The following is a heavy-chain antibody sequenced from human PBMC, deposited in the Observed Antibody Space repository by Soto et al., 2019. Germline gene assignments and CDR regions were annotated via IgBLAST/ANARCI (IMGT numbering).Heavy chain of an antibody. CDR1: GYSFTSYW. CDR2: IDPSDSYT. CDR3: ARRSITMVRGVITDYYYYYGMDV. J-gene: IGHJ6*02. Sequence: LGESLKISCKGSGYSFTSYWISWVRQMPGKGLEWMGRIDPSDSYTNYSPSFQGHVTISADKSISTAYLQWSGLKASDTAMYYCARRSITMVRGVITDYYYYYGMDVWGQGTTVTVSS. V-gene: IGHV5-10-1*01. D-gene: IGHD3-10*01.